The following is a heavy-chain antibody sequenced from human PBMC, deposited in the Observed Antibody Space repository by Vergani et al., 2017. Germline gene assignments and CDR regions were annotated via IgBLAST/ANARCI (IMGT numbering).Heavy chain of an antibody. D-gene: IGHD3-22*01. V-gene: IGHV3-9*01. CDR2: ISWNSGSI. CDR3: AKVGYYYDSSGYYFDY. Sequence: EVQLVESGGGLVQPGRSLRLSCAASGFTFDDYAMHWVRQAPGKGLEWVSGISWNSGSIGYADSVKGRFTISRDNSKNTLYLQMNSLRAEDTAVYYCAKVGYYYDSSGYYFDYWGQGTLVTVSS. CDR1: GFTFDDYA. J-gene: IGHJ4*02.